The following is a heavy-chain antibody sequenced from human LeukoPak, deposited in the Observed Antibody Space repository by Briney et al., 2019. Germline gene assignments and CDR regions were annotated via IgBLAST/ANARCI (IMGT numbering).Heavy chain of an antibody. CDR2: IKQDGSEK. J-gene: IGHJ6*03. CDR3: ARGLIYYYMDV. Sequence: PSETLSLTCAVYGGSFSGYYWSWVRQAPGKGLEWVANIKQDGSEKYYVDSVKGRFTISRDNAKNSLYLQMNSLRAEDTAVYYCARGLIYYYMDVWGKGTTVTVSS. D-gene: IGHD3-16*01. CDR1: GGSFSGYY. V-gene: IGHV3-7*01.